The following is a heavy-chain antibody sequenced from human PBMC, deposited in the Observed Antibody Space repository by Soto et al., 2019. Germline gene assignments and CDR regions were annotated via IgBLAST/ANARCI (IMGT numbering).Heavy chain of an antibody. CDR1: GYTFTTYT. Sequence: ASVKVSCKASGYTFTTYTMHWVRQAPGQRLEWMGWINAGNGNTKYSQNFQGRVTIARDTSATTAHMELSSLRSEDTAVYYCAREPNYYDSSGSPWSGRPNYYYYGMDVWGQGTTVTVSS. CDR2: INAGNGNT. D-gene: IGHD3-22*01. J-gene: IGHJ6*02. V-gene: IGHV1-3*01. CDR3: AREPNYYDSSGSPWSGRPNYYYYGMDV.